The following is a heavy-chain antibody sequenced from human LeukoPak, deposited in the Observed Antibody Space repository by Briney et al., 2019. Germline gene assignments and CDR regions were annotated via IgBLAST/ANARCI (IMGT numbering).Heavy chain of an antibody. D-gene: IGHD1-26*01. CDR3: ARPWEITMSERSYNWFDS. CDR1: GYTFTDYY. J-gene: IGHJ5*01. CDR2: INPNSGGT. V-gene: IGHV1-2*02. Sequence: GASVKVSCKASGYTFTDYYIHWVRQAPGQGLGWMGRINPNSGGTNYAQKFQGRVTMTRDTSISTSYMELSRLRSDDTAVYFCARPWEITMSERSYNWFDSWGQGTLVTVSS.